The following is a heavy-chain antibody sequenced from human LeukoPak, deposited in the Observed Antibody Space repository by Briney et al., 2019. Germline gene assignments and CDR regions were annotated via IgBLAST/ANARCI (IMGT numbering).Heavy chain of an antibody. CDR1: GFTFSSYS. Sequence: PGGSLRLSCAASGFTFSSYSMNWVRQAPGKGLEWVSSISSSSSYIYYADSVKGRFTISRDNAKNSLYLQMNSLRAEDTAVYYCARDGRDTAMEDFDYWGQGTLVTVSS. J-gene: IGHJ4*02. V-gene: IGHV3-21*01. D-gene: IGHD5-18*01. CDR2: ISSSSSYI. CDR3: ARDGRDTAMEDFDY.